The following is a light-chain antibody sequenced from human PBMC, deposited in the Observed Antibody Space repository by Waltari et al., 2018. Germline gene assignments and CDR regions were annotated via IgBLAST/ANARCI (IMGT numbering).Light chain of an antibody. J-gene: IGLJ3*02. V-gene: IGLV2-11*01. CDR1: SSDVGGYNY. Sequence: QSALTQPRSVSGSLGQSVTISCTGTSSDVGGYNYVSWYQQHPGKAPKLLIYDVTRRPSGVPDRFSGSKSGHTASLTISGLQADDETDYYCSSYAGTYSWVFGGGTKLTVL. CDR2: DVT. CDR3: SSYAGTYSWV.